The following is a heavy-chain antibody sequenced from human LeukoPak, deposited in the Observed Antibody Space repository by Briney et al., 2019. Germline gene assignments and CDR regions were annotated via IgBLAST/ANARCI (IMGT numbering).Heavy chain of an antibody. CDR3: ARWGEGFDS. CDR2: IKQDGSER. V-gene: IGHV3-7*04. Sequence: GGSLRLSCAASGFTFSSYWVGWVRQAPGKGLEYVANIKQDGSERYHVDSVKGRFTISRDNAKNSLYLEMNSLRAEDSAVYYCARWGEGFDSWGQGTLVTVSS. D-gene: IGHD3-16*01. CDR1: GFTFSSYW. J-gene: IGHJ4*02.